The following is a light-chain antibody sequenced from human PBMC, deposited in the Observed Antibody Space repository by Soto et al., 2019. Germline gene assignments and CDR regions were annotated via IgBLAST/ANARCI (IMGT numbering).Light chain of an antibody. V-gene: IGKV3-15*01. CDR1: QSVRSN. Sequence: EIVMTQSPASLSASSGETATLSCSASQSVRSNLAWYQQKPGQTPRLLIYGVSTRATGIPARFSGSGSGTEFTLSIGSLQSEDFAVYYCQQYNDWPPTFGQGTKV. CDR2: GVS. J-gene: IGKJ1*01. CDR3: QQYNDWPPT.